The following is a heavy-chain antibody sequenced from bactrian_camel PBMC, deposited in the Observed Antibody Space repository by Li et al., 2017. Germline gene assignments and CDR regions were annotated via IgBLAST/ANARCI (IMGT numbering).Heavy chain of an antibody. CDR3: AADRMACLRPSVQLAAYNF. CDR1: GYMYRRNC. V-gene: IGHV3S53*01. CDR2: IGDPGTT. Sequence: HVQLVESGGGSVQAGGSLRLSCAASGYMYRRNCMAWFRQAAGKEREVVATIGDPGTTTYTDSAKGRFTISKDNAKNTLYLQMNGLKPEDTGMYYCAADRMACLRPSVQLAAYNFWGQGTQVTVS. J-gene: IGHJ4*01.